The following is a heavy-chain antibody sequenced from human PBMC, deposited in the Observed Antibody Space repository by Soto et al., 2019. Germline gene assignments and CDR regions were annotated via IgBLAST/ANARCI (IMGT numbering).Heavy chain of an antibody. CDR2: ISYDGSNK. CDR1: GFSFTNYA. J-gene: IGHJ5*02. V-gene: IGHV3-30*18. D-gene: IGHD3-3*01. CDR3: AKDRDLWNGHYIVGPYKWFDT. Sequence: GGSLRLSCAASGFSFTNYAMHWVRQAPGKGLEWVAVISYDGSNKYSADSVKGRFTVSRDNSNSTLYLEMNRLRAEDTAVYYCAKDRDLWNGHYIVGPYKWFDTWGQGTQVTVSS.